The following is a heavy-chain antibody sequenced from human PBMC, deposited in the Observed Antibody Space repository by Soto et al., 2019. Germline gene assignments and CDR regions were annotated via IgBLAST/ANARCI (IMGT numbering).Heavy chain of an antibody. Sequence: PSQTLSLTCAISGGGSVSSNNAAWNWIRQSPSRGLEWLGRTYYRSKWNYDYAVSLKGRITINPDTSKNQFFLQLNSVTPEDTAVYYCARELGTSWSPYYYYHAMDVWGQGNTVTVS. J-gene: IGHJ6*02. CDR3: ARELGTSWSPYYYYHAMDV. D-gene: IGHD6-13*01. CDR2: TYYRSKWNY. V-gene: IGHV6-1*01. CDR1: GGGSVSSNNAA.